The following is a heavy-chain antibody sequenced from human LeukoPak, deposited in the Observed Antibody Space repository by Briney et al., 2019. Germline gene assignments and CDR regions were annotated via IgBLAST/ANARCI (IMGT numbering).Heavy chain of an antibody. Sequence: PSQTLSLTCTVSGGSISSGSYYWSWIRQPAGKGLEWIGRIYTSGSTNYNPSLKSRVTISVDTSKNQFSLKLNSVTAADTAVYYCARGGISMVPTDYWGQGTLVTVSS. CDR2: IYTSGST. CDR3: ARGGISMVPTDY. J-gene: IGHJ4*02. CDR1: GGSISSGSYY. V-gene: IGHV4-61*02. D-gene: IGHD3-10*01.